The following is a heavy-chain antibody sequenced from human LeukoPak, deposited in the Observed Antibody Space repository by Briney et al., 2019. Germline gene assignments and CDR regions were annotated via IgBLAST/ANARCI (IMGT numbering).Heavy chain of an antibody. D-gene: IGHD3-16*02. J-gene: IGHJ4*02. CDR3: ARVRTFGGVIVIRRYYFDY. Sequence: ASVKVSCKASGYTFTSYDINWVRQATGQGLEWMGWMNPNSGNTGYAQKFQGRVTMTRNTSISTAYMELSSLRSEDTAVYYCARVRTFGGVIVIRRYYFDYWGQGTLATVSS. CDR1: GYTFTSYD. CDR2: MNPNSGNT. V-gene: IGHV1-8*01.